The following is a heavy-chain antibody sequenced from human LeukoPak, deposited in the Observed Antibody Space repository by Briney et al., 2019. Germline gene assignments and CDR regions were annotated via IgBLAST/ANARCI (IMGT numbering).Heavy chain of an antibody. CDR1: GFTFSNYS. D-gene: IGHD6-19*01. CDR2: ISNNGVNR. Sequence: GGSLRLSCVASGFTFSNYSMNWVRQAPRKGLEWVSGISNNGVNRNYADSVKGRFTISRDNSKNTLYLQMNSLRAEDTAVYYCAKGEFGRGWPNWGQGTLVTVSS. J-gene: IGHJ4*02. CDR3: AKGEFGRGWPN. V-gene: IGHV3-23*01.